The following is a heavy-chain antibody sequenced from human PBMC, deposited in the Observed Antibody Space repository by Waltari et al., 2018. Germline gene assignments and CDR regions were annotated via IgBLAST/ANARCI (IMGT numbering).Heavy chain of an antibody. CDR3: ARGAAPGKGAHWFDP. D-gene: IGHD3-16*01. CDR1: GYTFTSYA. CDR2: ISPNTGNT. V-gene: IGHV1-8*01. Sequence: QVQLVQSGAEVKKPGASVKVSCKASGYTFTSYAINCVRQTQVQGLEWMGWISPNTGNTGFSQKFQDRLIMTTNPSINTAYMELPGLTSEDTGVYYCARGAAPGKGAHWFDPWGQGTLVTVSS. J-gene: IGHJ5*02.